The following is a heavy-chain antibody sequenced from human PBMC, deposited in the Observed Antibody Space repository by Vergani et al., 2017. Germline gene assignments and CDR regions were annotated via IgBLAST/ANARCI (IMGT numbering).Heavy chain of an antibody. J-gene: IGHJ4*02. Sequence: QVQLQQWGAGLLKPSETLSLTCAVYGGSFSGYYWSWIRQPAGKGLEWIGRIYTSGSTNYNPSLKSRVTMSVDTSKNQFSLKLSSVTAADTAVYYCARRLRDPYYFDYWGQGTLVTVSS. CDR1: GGSFSGYY. CDR3: ARRLRDPYYFDY. D-gene: IGHD5-12*01. V-gene: IGHV4-59*10. CDR2: IYTSGST.